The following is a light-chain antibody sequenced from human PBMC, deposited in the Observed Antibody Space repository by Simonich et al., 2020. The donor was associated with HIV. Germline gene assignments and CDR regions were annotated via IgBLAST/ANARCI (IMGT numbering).Light chain of an antibody. CDR2: AAS. V-gene: IGKV3-15*01. Sequence: EIVMTQSPATLSVSPGERATLPGRASQSIRSNLAWYQQKPGQTPRLLIYAASTRATGIPVGFSGSGAGTEFTLTISSMESEDFAVYYCQQYNNWPPAFGGGTNVEIK. J-gene: IGKJ4*01. CDR3: QQYNNWPPA. CDR1: QSIRSN.